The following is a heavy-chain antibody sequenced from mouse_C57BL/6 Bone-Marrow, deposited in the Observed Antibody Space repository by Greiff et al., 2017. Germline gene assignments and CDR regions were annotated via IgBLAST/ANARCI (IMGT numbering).Heavy chain of an antibody. CDR3: ARNSHYFDY. J-gene: IGHJ2*01. V-gene: IGHV1-19*01. D-gene: IGHD2-12*01. CDR2: INPYNGGT. CDR1: GYTFTDYY. Sequence: VHVKQSGPVLVKPGASVKMSCKASGYTFTDYYMNWVKQSHGKSLEWIGVINPYNGGTSYNQKFKGKATLTVDKSSSTAYMELNSLTSEDSAVYYCARNSHYFDYWGQGTTLTVAS.